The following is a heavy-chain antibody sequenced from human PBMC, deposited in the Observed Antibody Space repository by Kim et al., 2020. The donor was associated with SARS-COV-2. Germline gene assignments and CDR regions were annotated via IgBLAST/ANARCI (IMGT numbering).Heavy chain of an antibody. D-gene: IGHD1-26*01. Sequence: GGSLRLSCAASGFTFSSYDMHWVRQATGKGLEWVSAIGTAGDTYYPGSVKGRFTISRENAKNSLYLQMNSLRAGDTAVYYCARSFRTTGAFDIWGQGTMVTVSS. CDR1: GFTFSSYD. CDR3: ARSFRTTGAFDI. CDR2: IGTAGDT. J-gene: IGHJ3*02. V-gene: IGHV3-13*04.